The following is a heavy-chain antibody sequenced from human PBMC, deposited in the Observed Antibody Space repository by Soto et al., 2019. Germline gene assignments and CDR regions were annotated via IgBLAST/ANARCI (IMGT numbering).Heavy chain of an antibody. CDR3: VKDDGGYPSTAPH. CDR1: GITISNYP. D-gene: IGHD3-22*01. CDR2: ISGSGDRT. V-gene: IGHV3-23*01. Sequence: LRLSCAASGITISNYPMSWVRQAPGKGLDWVSGISGSGDRTYYADSAKGRFTISKDISKNSLSLQLDNLGVEDTAVYFCVKDDGGYPSTAPHWGQGTLVTVSS. J-gene: IGHJ1*01.